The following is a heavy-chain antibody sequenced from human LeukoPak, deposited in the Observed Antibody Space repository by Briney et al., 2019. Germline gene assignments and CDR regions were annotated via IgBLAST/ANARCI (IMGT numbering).Heavy chain of an antibody. CDR2: MSYDGSTK. D-gene: IGHD3-3*01. V-gene: IGHV3-30*18. J-gene: IGHJ5*02. Sequence: GRSLRLSCAASGFTVSRHGMHWVRQAPGKGLEWVAVMSYDGSTKYFADSVKGRFTISRDNSKNTLYLQMNSLRAEDTAVYYCAKDWNNWFDPWGQGTLVTVSS. CDR1: GFTVSRHG. CDR3: AKDWNNWFDP.